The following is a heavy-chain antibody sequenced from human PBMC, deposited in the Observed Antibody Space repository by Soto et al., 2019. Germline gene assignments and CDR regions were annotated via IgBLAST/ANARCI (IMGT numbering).Heavy chain of an antibody. CDR2: IYYSGST. Sequence: SETLSLTCTVSGGSISSGDYYWSWIRQPPGKGLEWIGYIYYSGSTYYNPSLKSRVTISVDTSRNQFSLKLSSVSAADTAVYYCARVGFHGSGSLEYFHFWSQGTMVTVSS. D-gene: IGHD3-10*01. V-gene: IGHV4-30-4*02. CDR1: GGSISSGDYY. CDR3: ARVGFHGSGSLEYFHF. J-gene: IGHJ4*02.